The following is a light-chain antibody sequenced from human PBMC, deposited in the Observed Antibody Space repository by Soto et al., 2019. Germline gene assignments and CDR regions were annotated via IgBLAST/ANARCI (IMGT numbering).Light chain of an antibody. CDR2: DVS. CDR3: AAWDDSLNGYV. V-gene: IGLV2-14*03. J-gene: IGLJ1*01. Sequence: QSVLAQPASVSGSRGQSITISCTGTSSDVGRYNYVSWFQQHPGKVPKLIIYDVSNWPSGVSDRFSGSKSGTSASLAISGLQSEDEADYYCAAWDDSLNGYVFGTGTKVTVL. CDR1: SSDVGRYNY.